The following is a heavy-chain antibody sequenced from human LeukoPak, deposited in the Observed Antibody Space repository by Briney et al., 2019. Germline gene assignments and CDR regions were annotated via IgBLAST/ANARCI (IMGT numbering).Heavy chain of an antibody. J-gene: IGHJ4*02. Sequence: SETLSLTCAVYGGSFSGYYWSWIRQPPGKGLEWIGEINHSGSTNYNPSLKSRVTISVDTSKNQFSLKLSSVTAADTAVYYCARDGGRYYYGSGSYYRAFDYWGQGTLVTVSS. CDR2: INHSGST. D-gene: IGHD3-10*01. V-gene: IGHV4-34*01. CDR3: ARDGGRYYYGSGSYYRAFDY. CDR1: GGSFSGYY.